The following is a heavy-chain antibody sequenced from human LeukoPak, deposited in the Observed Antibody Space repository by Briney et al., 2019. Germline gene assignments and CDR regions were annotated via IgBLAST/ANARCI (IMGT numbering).Heavy chain of an antibody. V-gene: IGHV1-2*02. J-gene: IGHJ4*02. CDR2: INPNSGGT. CDR1: GYTFTGYY. Sequence: ASVKASCKASGYTFTGYYMHWVRQAPGQGLEWMGWINPNSGGTNYAQKFQGRVTMTRDTSISTAYMELSRLRSDDTAVYYCARPAYYDQGYWGQGTLVTVSS. D-gene: IGHD3-3*01. CDR3: ARPAYYDQGY.